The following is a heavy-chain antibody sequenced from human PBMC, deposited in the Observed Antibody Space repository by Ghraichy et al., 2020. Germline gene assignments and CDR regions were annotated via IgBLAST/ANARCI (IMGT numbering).Heavy chain of an antibody. Sequence: ETLSLTCAVSGESITSGFYWGWIRQSPGKGLEFIGSMYHSGNTYYNPSLKSRVTLSVDTSKNRFSLNLNSVTAADTAVYYCVRHPLRVTMVLVDHYFDYWGQGTLVTVSS. CDR3: VRHPLRVTMVLVDHYFDY. J-gene: IGHJ4*02. V-gene: IGHV4-38-2*01. CDR2: MYHSGNT. D-gene: IGHD3-10*01. CDR1: GESITSGFY.